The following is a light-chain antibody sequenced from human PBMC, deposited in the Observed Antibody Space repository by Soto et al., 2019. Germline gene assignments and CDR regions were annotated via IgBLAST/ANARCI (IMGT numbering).Light chain of an antibody. V-gene: IGLV2-23*02. Sequence: QSALTQPASVSGSPGQSITISCTGTSSDVGSYNLVSWYQQHPGKAPKLMIYGVNKRPSGVSNRFSGSKSGNTASLTISGLPADDEADYYCCSYAGISTFYVFGTGTKLTVL. CDR3: CSYAGISTFYV. CDR1: SSDVGSYNL. CDR2: GVN. J-gene: IGLJ1*01.